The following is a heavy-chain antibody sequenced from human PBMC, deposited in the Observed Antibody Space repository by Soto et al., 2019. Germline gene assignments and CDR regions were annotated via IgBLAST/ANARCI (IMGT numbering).Heavy chain of an antibody. CDR1: GYTFTSYD. CDR2: MNPNNGNT. Sequence: QVQLVQSGAEVKKPGASVKVSCKASGYTFTSYDINWVRHATGQGLEWMGWMNPNNGNTGYAQKFLGRVSMTMNTSISTAYMELSSLRSEDTAVYYCARSLRYSSAWYGSGYFDYWGQGTLVTVSS. J-gene: IGHJ4*02. D-gene: IGHD6-19*01. V-gene: IGHV1-8*01. CDR3: ARSLRYSSAWYGSGYFDY.